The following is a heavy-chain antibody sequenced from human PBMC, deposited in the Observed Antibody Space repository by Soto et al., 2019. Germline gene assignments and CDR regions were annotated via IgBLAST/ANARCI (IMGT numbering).Heavy chain of an antibody. V-gene: IGHV5-51*01. CDR2: IYPADSDS. CDR3: ARHNDYYYGMDV. J-gene: IGHJ6*02. CDR1: GYSFSSYW. Sequence: GESLKISCKGSGYSFSSYWIGWVRQMPGKGLEWMGIIYPADSDSRYSPSFQGQVTISADKSISTAYLQSSSLKASDTAMYYCARHNDYYYGMDVWGQATTLTVSS.